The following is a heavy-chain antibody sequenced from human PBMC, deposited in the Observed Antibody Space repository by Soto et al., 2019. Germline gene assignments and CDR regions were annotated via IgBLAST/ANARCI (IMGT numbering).Heavy chain of an antibody. CDR1: GFTIGSYS. CDR3: ARDCQHCSSVSPFDH. J-gene: IGHJ4*02. Sequence: NPGGSLRLSCAASGFTIGSYSMNWVRQAPGKGLEWVASISSSGKFIYYADSVKGRFTISRDTAKNSVYLQMLRLRAEDTAVYYCARDCQHCSSVSPFDHWGRGILVTVSS. V-gene: IGHV3-21*01. CDR2: ISSSGKFI. D-gene: IGHD2-2*01.